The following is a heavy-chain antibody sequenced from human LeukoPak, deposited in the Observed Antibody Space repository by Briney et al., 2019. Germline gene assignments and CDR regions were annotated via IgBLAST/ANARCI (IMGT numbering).Heavy chain of an antibody. CDR1: GYTLTELS. CDR2: FDPEDGET. V-gene: IGHV1-24*01. J-gene: IGHJ3*02. D-gene: IGHD4-23*01. Sequence: ASVKVSCKVSGYTLTELSMHWVRQAPGKGLEWMGGFDPEDGETIYAQKFQGRVTMTEDTSTDTAYMELSSLRSEDTAMYYCATDHAYGGNSAAFDIWGQGTMVTVSS. CDR3: ATDHAYGGNSAAFDI.